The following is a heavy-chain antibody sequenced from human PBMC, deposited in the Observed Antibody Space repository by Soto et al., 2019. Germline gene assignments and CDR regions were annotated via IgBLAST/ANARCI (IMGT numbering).Heavy chain of an antibody. J-gene: IGHJ6*02. CDR3: AKDIVVPSALGYYYYGMDF. CDR2: ISDDGTKK. D-gene: IGHD2-2*01. CDR1: ELTFSRYG. Sequence: QVQLVESGGGVVKPGRSLRLSCAASELTFSRYGMHWVRQAPGKGLEWVAMISDDGTKKNYADSVKGRFTISRDNSKNTMYLQMNSLRPEDTAVYYCAKDIVVPSALGYYYYGMDFWGQGTTVTVSS. V-gene: IGHV3-30*18.